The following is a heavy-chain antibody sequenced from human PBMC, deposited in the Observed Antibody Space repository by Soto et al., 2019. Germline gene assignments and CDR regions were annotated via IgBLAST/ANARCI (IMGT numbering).Heavy chain of an antibody. CDR1: GYAFTSYG. V-gene: IGHV1-18*04. Sequence: QVHLVQSGAEVKKPGASVKVSCKASGYAFTSYGMSWVRQAPGQGLEWMGWINTYNSDTNSAPRLQGRITMPTDTSTSTAYMELRSLTSDDTAVYYCVRDDRDSCRGGNCFYFDYWGQGTLVSVSS. CDR3: VRDDRDSCRGGNCFYFDY. J-gene: IGHJ4*02. D-gene: IGHD2-15*01. CDR2: INTYNSDT.